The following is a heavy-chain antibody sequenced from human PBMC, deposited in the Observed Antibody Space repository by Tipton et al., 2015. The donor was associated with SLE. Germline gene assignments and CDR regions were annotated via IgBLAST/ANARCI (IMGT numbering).Heavy chain of an antibody. CDR2: INHSGST. D-gene: IGHD5-12*01. CDR3: ARLRGYLDAFDI. J-gene: IGHJ3*02. Sequence: LRLSCAVYGGSFSGYYWSWIRQPPGKGLEWIGEINHSGSTNYNPSLKSRVTISVDTSKNQFSLKLSSVTAADTAVYYCARLRGYLDAFDIWGQGTMVTVSS. V-gene: IGHV4-34*01. CDR1: GGSFSGYY.